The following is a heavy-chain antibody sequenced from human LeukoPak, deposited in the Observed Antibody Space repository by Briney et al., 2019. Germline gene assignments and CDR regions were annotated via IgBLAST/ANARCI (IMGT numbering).Heavy chain of an antibody. CDR2: IIPILGIA. D-gene: IGHD5-12*01. CDR3: ARDADIVATENWFDP. Sequence: SVKVSCKASGGTFSSYAISWVRQAPGQGLEWMGRIIPILGIANYAQKFQGRVTITADKSTSTAYMELSSLRSEDTAVYYCARDADIVATENWFDPWGQGTLVTVSS. CDR1: GGTFSSYA. V-gene: IGHV1-69*04. J-gene: IGHJ5*02.